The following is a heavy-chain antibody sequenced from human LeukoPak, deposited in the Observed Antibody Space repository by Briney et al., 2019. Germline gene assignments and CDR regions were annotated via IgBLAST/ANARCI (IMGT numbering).Heavy chain of an antibody. CDR2: IYHSGST. V-gene: IGHV4-38-2*02. CDR3: ARTGGSFYFYYYMDV. Sequence: PSETLSLTCTVSGYSISSGYYWGWIRQPPGKGLEWIGSIYHSGSTYYNPSLKSRVTISVDMSKNQFSLKLSSVTAADTAVYYCARTGGSFYFYYYMDVWGKGTTVTVSS. CDR1: GYSISSGYY. D-gene: IGHD1-26*01. J-gene: IGHJ6*03.